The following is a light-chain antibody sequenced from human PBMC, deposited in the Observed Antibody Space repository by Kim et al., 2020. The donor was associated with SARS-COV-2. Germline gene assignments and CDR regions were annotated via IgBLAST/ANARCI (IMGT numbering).Light chain of an antibody. J-gene: IGKJ2*01. CDR2: GAS. CDR3: QQYGTLPYT. Sequence: GERATHTCRASQSVNRRYLAWYQVKPGQAPRLLIFGASRWATGVPDRLSGSGSGTDLTLTISSLEPEDFAVYYCQQYGTLPYTFGQGTKLEIK. CDR1: QSVNRRY. V-gene: IGKV3-20*01.